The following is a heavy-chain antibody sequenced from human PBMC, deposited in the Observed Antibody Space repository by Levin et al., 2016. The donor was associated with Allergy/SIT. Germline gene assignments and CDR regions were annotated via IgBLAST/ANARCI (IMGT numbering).Heavy chain of an antibody. D-gene: IGHD5-18*01. Sequence: SVKVSCKASGGTFSSYAISWVRQAPGQGLEWMGGIIPIFGTANYAQKFQGRVTITADKSTSTAYMELSSLRSEDTAVYYCATGGTWIQLWFYFDYWGQGTLVTVSS. CDR2: IIPIFGTA. CDR1: GGTFSSYA. V-gene: IGHV1-69*06. CDR3: ATGGTWIQLWFYFDY. J-gene: IGHJ4*02.